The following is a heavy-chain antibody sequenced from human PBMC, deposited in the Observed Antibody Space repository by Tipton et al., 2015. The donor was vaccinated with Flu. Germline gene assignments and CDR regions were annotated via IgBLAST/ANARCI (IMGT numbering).Heavy chain of an antibody. Sequence: TLSLTCTVSGGSTSSFYWSWIRQPAGKGLEWIGRAYTTGRSNYNPSLESRVTISVDPSKNQFSLSLTSVTAADTAVYYCAREFLFFGELSTAYYFDSWGQGTQVAVSS. J-gene: IGHJ4*02. CDR1: GGSTSSFY. D-gene: IGHD3-16*01. CDR3: AREFLFFGELSTAYYFDS. V-gene: IGHV4-4*07. CDR2: AYTTGRS.